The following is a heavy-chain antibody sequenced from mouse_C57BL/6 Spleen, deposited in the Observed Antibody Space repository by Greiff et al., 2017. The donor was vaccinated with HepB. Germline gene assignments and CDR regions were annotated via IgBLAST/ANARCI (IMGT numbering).Heavy chain of an antibody. D-gene: IGHD1-1*01. CDR2: IDPNSGGT. Sequence: QVQLKQPGAELVKPGASVKLSCKASGYTFTSYWMHWVKQRPGRGLEWIGRIDPNSGGTKYNEKFKSKATLTVDKPSSTAYMQLSSLTSEDSAVYYCARYGGSSPYAMDYWGQGTSVTVSS. CDR1: GYTFTSYW. J-gene: IGHJ4*01. V-gene: IGHV1-72*01. CDR3: ARYGGSSPYAMDY.